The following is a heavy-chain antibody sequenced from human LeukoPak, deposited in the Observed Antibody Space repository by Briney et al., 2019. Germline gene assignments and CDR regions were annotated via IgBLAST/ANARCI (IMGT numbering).Heavy chain of an antibody. D-gene: IGHD3-22*01. J-gene: IGHJ3*02. CDR3: ARGRYDSSGHQRAFDI. CDR1: GYTFTGYY. CDR2: INPNSGGT. V-gene: IGHV1-2*06. Sequence: ASVKVSCKASGYTFTGYYMHWVRQAPGQGLEWMGRINPNSGGTNYAQKFQGGVTMTRDTSISTAYMELSRLRSDDTAVYYCARGRYDSSGHQRAFDIWGQGTMVTVSS.